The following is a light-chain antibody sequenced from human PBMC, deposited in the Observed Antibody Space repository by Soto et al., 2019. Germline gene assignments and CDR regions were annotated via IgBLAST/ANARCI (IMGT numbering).Light chain of an antibody. CDR3: QQSHNTPN. J-gene: IGKJ4*01. V-gene: IGKV1-39*01. Sequence: DIQMTHSPSSLSASVGDRVTITCRASQNINFYLNWFQQKPGKAPKVLIYAASSLQVGVPSRFSGSGSGTDFTLTISSLQPEDFATYSCQQSHNTPNFGGGNKVEI. CDR1: QNINFY. CDR2: AAS.